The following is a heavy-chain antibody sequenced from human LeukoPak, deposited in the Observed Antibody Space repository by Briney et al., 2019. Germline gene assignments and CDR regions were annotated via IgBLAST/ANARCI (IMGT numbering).Heavy chain of an antibody. J-gene: IGHJ4*02. CDR1: GYTFIDYY. D-gene: IGHD3-9*01. V-gene: IGHV1-2*02. CDR2: INPNSGGT. CDR3: ARDFSEYDILTGVFDY. Sequence: ASVKVSCTASGYTFIDYYMHWVRQAPGQGLEWMGWINPNSGGTKYAQKFQGRVTMTRDTSISTAYMELSRLRSDDTAVYYCARDFSEYDILTGVFDYWGQGTLVTVSS.